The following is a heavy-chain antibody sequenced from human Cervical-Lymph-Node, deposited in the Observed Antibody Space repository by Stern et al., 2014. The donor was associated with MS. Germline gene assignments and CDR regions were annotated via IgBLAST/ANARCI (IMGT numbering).Heavy chain of an antibody. D-gene: IGHD6-6*01. CDR1: GYTFPTYG. CDR3: VYTSSLGGVLFEY. V-gene: IGHV1-18*01. J-gene: IGHJ4*02. CDR2: ISVNSGDT. Sequence: QVQLLQPGAEVKKPGASVKVACKASGYTFPTYGFNWVRQAPGQGLAWVGWISVNSGDTNYSPKLQGRVSMTTNTSTLTAYMELRNLRSDDTAVYYCVYTSSLGGVLFEYWGQGSLVTVSS.